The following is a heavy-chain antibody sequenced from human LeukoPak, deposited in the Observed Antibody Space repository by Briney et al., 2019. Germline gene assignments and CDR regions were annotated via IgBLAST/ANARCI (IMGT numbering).Heavy chain of an antibody. CDR2: SRDKGHSYTT. CDR3: ARGSKDAFDI. Sequence: GGSLRLSCAASELTLSDHYIDWVRQAPGKGLEWVGRSRDKGHSYTTEYAASVKGRFTVSRDNSENLVFLQMNSLKTEDTAVYYCARGSKDAFDIWGQGTMVTVSS. CDR1: ELTLSDHY. D-gene: IGHD4-11*01. J-gene: IGHJ3*02. V-gene: IGHV3-72*01.